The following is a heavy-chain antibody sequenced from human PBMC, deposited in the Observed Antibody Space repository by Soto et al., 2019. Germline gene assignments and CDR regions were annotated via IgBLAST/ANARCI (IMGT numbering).Heavy chain of an antibody. D-gene: IGHD5-12*01. J-gene: IGHJ4*02. CDR3: ARAADSGYDRDLDY. Sequence: GGSLRLSCAASGFTFSSYGMHWVRQAPGKGLEWVAVIWYDGSNKYYADSVKGRFTISRDNSKNTLYLQMNSLRAEDTAVYYCARAADSGYDRDLDYWGQGTLVTVSS. CDR1: GFTFSSYG. V-gene: IGHV3-33*01. CDR2: IWYDGSNK.